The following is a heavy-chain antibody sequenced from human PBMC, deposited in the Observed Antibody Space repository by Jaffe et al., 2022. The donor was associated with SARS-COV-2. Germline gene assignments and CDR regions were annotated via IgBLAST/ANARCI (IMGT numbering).Heavy chain of an antibody. Sequence: QVQLVQSGAEVKKPGASVKVSCKTSGYTFTSFDVNWVRQATGQGLEWVGRVTPNSGKTEYAQKFQGRVTMTRDTSIRTAYMELSSLRSDDTAVYFCASYYGYGSWGQGTLVTVSS. CDR1: GYTFTSFD. V-gene: IGHV1-8*01. CDR2: VTPNSGKT. CDR3: ASYYGYGS. D-gene: IGHD3-10*01. J-gene: IGHJ4*02.